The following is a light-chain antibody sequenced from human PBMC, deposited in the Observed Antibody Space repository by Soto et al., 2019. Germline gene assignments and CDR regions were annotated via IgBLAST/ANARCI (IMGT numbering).Light chain of an antibody. J-gene: IGLJ1*01. CDR3: GSYIGTSTLSV. CDR2: EVS. Sequence: QSVLTQPASVSGSPGQSITISCTGTSSDVGGYNYVSWYQQHPGKAPKLMIYEVSNRPSGVSNRFSGSKSGNTASLTISGLHGEGGGDFFTGSYIGTSTLSVFATGATGTV. V-gene: IGLV2-14*01. CDR1: SSDVGGYNY.